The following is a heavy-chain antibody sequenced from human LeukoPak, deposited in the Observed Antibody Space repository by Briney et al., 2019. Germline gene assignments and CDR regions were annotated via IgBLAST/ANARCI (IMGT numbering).Heavy chain of an antibody. J-gene: IGHJ3*02. D-gene: IGHD3-22*01. Sequence: SETLSLTCAVYGGSFSGYYWSWIRQPPGKGLEWIGEINHSGSTNYNPSLKSRVTISVDTSKNQFSLKLSSVTAADTAVYYCARGYPNFTMIVVVKGAFDIWGQGTMVTVSS. V-gene: IGHV4-34*01. CDR3: ARGYPNFTMIVVVKGAFDI. CDR1: GGSFSGYY. CDR2: INHSGST.